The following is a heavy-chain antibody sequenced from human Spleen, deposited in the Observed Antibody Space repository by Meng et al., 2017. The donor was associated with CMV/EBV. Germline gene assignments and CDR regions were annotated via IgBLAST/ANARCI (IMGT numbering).Heavy chain of an antibody. D-gene: IGHD1-7*01. J-gene: IGHJ3*02. Sequence: GESLKISCAASGFTFSMYPMSWVRQAPGKGLQWVSGISYSGDTTYYADSVKGRFTISRDNAKNSLYLQMNSLRAEDTAVYYCASYWNYDDAFDIWGQGTMVTVSS. CDR1: GFTFSMYP. CDR3: ASYWNYDDAFDI. V-gene: IGHV3-23*01. CDR2: ISYSGDTT.